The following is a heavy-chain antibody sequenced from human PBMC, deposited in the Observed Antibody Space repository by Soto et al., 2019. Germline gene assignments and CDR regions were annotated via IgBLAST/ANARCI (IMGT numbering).Heavy chain of an antibody. D-gene: IGHD3-22*01. CDR2: MFHSGRT. CDR3: AKAVKYYDSTGYDAFAV. CDR1: GDSISSYF. V-gene: IGHV4-59*01. J-gene: IGHJ3*01. Sequence: SETLSLTCTVSGDSISSYFWTWIRQPPRKALEWIGYMFHSGRTNYNPSLTSRVTMSADTSNNQFSLTLSSVTAADTTVYYCAKAVKYYDSTGYDAFAVWGQGIMVTVSS.